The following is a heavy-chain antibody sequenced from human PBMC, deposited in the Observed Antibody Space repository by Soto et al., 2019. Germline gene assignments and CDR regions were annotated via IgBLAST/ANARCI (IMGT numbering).Heavy chain of an antibody. Sequence: SETLSLTCTVSGGSISSYYWSWIRQPPGKGLEWIGYIYYSGSTNYNPSLKSRVTISVDTSKNQFSLKLSSVTAADTAVYYCARMIISMVRGVIIWFDPWGQRTLVT. D-gene: IGHD3-10*01. V-gene: IGHV4-59*01. CDR3: ARMIISMVRGVIIWFDP. CDR2: IYYSGST. CDR1: GGSISSYY. J-gene: IGHJ5*02.